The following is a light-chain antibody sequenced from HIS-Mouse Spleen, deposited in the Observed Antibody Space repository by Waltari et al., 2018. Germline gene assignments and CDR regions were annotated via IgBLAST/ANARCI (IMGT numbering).Light chain of an antibody. V-gene: IGLV3-25*03. Sequence: SYELTQPPSVSVSPGQTARITCSGDALPQQYAYWYQQKPGQAPVLVIYTDSERPSGIPERFSGSSSGTTVTLTISGVQAEDEADYYCQSADSSGTWVFGGGTKLTVL. J-gene: IGLJ3*02. CDR1: ALPQQY. CDR3: QSADSSGTWV. CDR2: TDS.